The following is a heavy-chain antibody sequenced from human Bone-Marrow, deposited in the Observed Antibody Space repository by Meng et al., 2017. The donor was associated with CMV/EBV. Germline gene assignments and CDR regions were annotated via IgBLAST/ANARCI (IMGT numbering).Heavy chain of an antibody. CDR3: AHTPYDPAGYSPPFQI. J-gene: IGHJ3*02. V-gene: IGHV2-5*01. CDR1: GFSLNTIGLG. CDR2: IYWNDDK. D-gene: IGHD3-9*01. Sequence: SGPTLVKPTETLTLTCTFSGFSLNTIGLGVGWIRQPPGKALGWLALIYWNDDKRYSPALKNRLTISKDTSNNQVVLTMANMDPVDTATYSCAHTPYDPAGYSPPFQIWGQGTMVTVSS.